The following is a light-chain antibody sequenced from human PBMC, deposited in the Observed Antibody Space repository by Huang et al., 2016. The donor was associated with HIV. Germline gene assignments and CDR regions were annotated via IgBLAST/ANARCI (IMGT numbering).Light chain of an antibody. CDR2: DTS. CDR3: QQRTNWPALT. V-gene: IGKV3-11*01. J-gene: IGKJ4*01. Sequence: DIVLTQSPATLSLSPGERATLHCRASQSVSSFLAWYQQKPGQAPRLLIYDTSNRATGITARFSGSGSGTDVTLTISSLEPEDFAVYYCQQRTNWPALTFGGGTKVETK. CDR1: QSVSSF.